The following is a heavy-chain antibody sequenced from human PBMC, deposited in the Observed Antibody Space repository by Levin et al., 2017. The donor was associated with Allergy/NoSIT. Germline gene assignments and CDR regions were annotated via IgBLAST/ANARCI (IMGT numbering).Heavy chain of an antibody. CDR2: MDDSGST. Sequence: GSLRLSCTVSGGSINNYYWSWIRQSPGTRLEWLGYMDDSGSTDYIPSLRSRVTISRDRSRNQFYLNLRSVTAADTAIYYCVRSRSNGYDDEMEAFFEFWGQGTLVTVSS. J-gene: IGHJ4*02. D-gene: IGHD3-16*01. CDR1: GGSINNYY. V-gene: IGHV4-59*01. CDR3: VRSRSNGYDDEMEAFFEF.